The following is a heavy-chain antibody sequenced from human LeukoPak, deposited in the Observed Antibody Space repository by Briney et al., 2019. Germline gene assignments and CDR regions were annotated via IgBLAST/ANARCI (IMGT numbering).Heavy chain of an antibody. V-gene: IGHV4-39*07. J-gene: IGHJ4*02. Sequence: PSETLSLTCAVSGGSISSSSYYWGWIRQPPGKGLEWIGSIYYSGSTYYNPSLKSRVTISVDTSKNQFSLKLSSVTAADTAVYYCAREGDIVATDSGYFDYWGQGTLVAVSS. CDR1: GGSISSSSYY. CDR3: AREGDIVATDSGYFDY. CDR2: IYYSGST. D-gene: IGHD5-12*01.